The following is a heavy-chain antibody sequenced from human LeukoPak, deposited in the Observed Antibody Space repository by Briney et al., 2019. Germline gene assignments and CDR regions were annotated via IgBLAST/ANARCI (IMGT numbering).Heavy chain of an antibody. Sequence: GGSLRLSCAASGFTFSSYGMHWVRQAPGKGLEWVAFIRYDGSNKYYADSVKGRFTISRDNSKNTLYLQMNSLRAEDTAVYYCAKDLYQLLTEDAFDIWGQGTMVTVSS. V-gene: IGHV3-30*02. CDR2: IRYDGSNK. CDR3: AKDLYQLLTEDAFDI. J-gene: IGHJ3*02. CDR1: GFTFSSYG. D-gene: IGHD2-2*01.